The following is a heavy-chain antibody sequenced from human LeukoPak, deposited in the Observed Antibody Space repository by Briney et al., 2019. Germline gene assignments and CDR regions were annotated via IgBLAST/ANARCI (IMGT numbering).Heavy chain of an antibody. CDR3: TTDPSFVALAWKGDY. CDR1: GFTFSSYT. D-gene: IGHD2-15*01. J-gene: IGHJ4*02. V-gene: IGHV3-15*01. Sequence: GSLRLSCAGSGFTFSSYTMAWVRQAPGKGLEWVGRIKSKTDGGTTDYAAPVKGRFTISRDDSKNTLYLQMNSLKTEDTAVYYCTTDPSFVALAWKGDYWGQGTLVTVSS. CDR2: IKSKTDGGTT.